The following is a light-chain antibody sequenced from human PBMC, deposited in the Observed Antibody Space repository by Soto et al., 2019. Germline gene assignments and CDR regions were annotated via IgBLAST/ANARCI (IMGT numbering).Light chain of an antibody. Sequence: EIVLTQSPGTLSLSPGERATLSCRASQSVGSTYLAWYQQKPGQAPRLLIYGKSSRATGIPDRVSGNGSGTDFTLPISRLEPPDYAVYFCQQYGSRPRTFGPGTRLEIK. CDR1: QSVGSTY. V-gene: IGKV3-20*01. CDR2: GKS. J-gene: IGKJ2*01. CDR3: QQYGSRPRT.